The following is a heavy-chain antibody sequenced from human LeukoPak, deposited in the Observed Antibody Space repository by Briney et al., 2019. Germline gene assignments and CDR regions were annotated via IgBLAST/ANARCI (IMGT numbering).Heavy chain of an antibody. CDR1: GGSFSGYY. D-gene: IGHD2-2*01. V-gene: IGHV4-34*01. CDR2: INHSGST. CDR3: ARGVVVPAAIKRDYYYYYYMDV. J-gene: IGHJ6*03. Sequence: SETLSPTCAVYGGSFSGYYWSWIRQPPGKGLEWIGEINHSGSTNYNPSLKSRVTISVDTSKNQFSLKLSSVTAADTAVYYCARGVVVPAAIKRDYYYYYYMDVRGKGTTVTVSS.